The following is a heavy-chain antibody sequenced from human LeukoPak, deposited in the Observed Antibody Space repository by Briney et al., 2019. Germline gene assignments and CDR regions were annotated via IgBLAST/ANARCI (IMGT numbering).Heavy chain of an antibody. V-gene: IGHV3-30*18. CDR2: ISYDGSNK. D-gene: IGHD5-18*01. J-gene: IGHJ4*02. CDR3: AKGPEDTALVTIDY. CDR1: GFTFSRFG. Sequence: GSLRLSCAAAGFTFSRFGMHWIRQAPGKGLEWVAVISYDGSNKYYADSVKGRFTISRDNSKNRLYLEMNSLRAEDTAVYYCAKGPEDTALVTIDYWGQGTLVTVSS.